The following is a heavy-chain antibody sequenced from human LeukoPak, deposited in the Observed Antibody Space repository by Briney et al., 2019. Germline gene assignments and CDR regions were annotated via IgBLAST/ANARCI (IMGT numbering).Heavy chain of an antibody. D-gene: IGHD6-19*01. CDR2: IKEDGSQK. Sequence: GESLRLSCTASGFTFSTYWMNWVRQAPGKGLEWLANIKEDGSQKYYVDSVKGRFTISRDNDKNSLYLQMNSLRPEDTAVYSCARSRGVAGTSEFDPWGQGTLVTVSP. J-gene: IGHJ5*02. CDR3: ARSRGVAGTSEFDP. CDR1: GFTFSTYW. V-gene: IGHV3-7*01.